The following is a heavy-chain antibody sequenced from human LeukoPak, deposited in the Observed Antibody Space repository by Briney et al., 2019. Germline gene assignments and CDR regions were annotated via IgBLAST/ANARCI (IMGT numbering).Heavy chain of an antibody. Sequence: GGSLRLSCAASGFTFSSYAMSWVRQAPGKGLEWVANIKQDGSEKYYVDSVKGRFTISRDNAKNSLYLQMNSLRAEDTAVYYCARDRDYYDSSGFLVPFDYWGQGTLVTVSS. CDR1: GFTFSSYA. CDR3: ARDRDYYDSSGFLVPFDY. J-gene: IGHJ4*02. V-gene: IGHV3-7*01. D-gene: IGHD3-22*01. CDR2: IKQDGSEK.